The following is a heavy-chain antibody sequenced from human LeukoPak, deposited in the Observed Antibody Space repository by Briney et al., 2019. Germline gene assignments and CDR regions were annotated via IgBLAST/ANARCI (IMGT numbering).Heavy chain of an antibody. D-gene: IGHD4-23*01. J-gene: IGHJ4*02. CDR3: ARDWLDYGGGFDY. Sequence: SVKVSCKASGGTFSSYAISWVRQAPGQGLEWMGRIIPIFGIANYAQKFQGRVTITVDKSTSTAYMELSSLRSEDTAVYYCARDWLDYGGGFDYWGQGTLVTVSS. CDR2: IIPIFGIA. V-gene: IGHV1-69*04. CDR1: GGTFSSYA.